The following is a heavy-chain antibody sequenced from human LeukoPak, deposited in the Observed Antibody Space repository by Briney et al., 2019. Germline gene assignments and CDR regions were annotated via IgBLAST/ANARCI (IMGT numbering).Heavy chain of an antibody. Sequence: GGSLRLSCAASGFAVTNASMTWVRQAPGKGLEWVSSISTSSRYIYYADSVKGRFTISRDNAKNSLYLQMNSLRAEDTAVYYCARDYSPPHYYDSSGYFDSWGQGTLVTVSS. CDR1: GFAVTNAS. J-gene: IGHJ4*02. D-gene: IGHD3-22*01. CDR3: ARDYSPPHYYDSSGYFDS. CDR2: ISTSSRYI. V-gene: IGHV3-21*01.